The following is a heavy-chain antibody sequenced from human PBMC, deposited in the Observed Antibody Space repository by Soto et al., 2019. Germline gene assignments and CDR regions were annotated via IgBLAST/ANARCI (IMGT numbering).Heavy chain of an antibody. Sequence: HVQMVESGGDLVKPGGSLRLSCAVSGFTFSDYYMSWIRQAPEKGLEWVAYISSRGNYTNYADSVRGRFTISIDKVKNSLFLQMNSLRDEDTAVYYCARDGGVIIAAATGGGYGMDVWGQGTTVIVSS. CDR3: ARDGGVIIAAATGGGYGMDV. CDR1: GFTFSDYY. J-gene: IGHJ6*02. D-gene: IGHD2-2*01. V-gene: IGHV3-11*06. CDR2: ISSRGNYT.